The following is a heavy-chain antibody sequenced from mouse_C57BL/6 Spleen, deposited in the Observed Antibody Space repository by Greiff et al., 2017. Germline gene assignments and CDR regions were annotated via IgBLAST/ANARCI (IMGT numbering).Heavy chain of an antibody. CDR3: ATGLRRPQLAY. CDR1: GYTFTDYN. V-gene: IGHV1-22*01. CDR2: INPNNGGT. J-gene: IGHJ3*01. D-gene: IGHD2-4*01. Sequence: EVQLVESGPELVKPGASVKMSCKASGYTFTDYNMHWVKQSHGKSLEWIGYINPNNGGTSYNQKFKGKATLTVNKSSSTAYMELRSLTSEDSAVYYCATGLRRPQLAYWGQGTLVTVSA.